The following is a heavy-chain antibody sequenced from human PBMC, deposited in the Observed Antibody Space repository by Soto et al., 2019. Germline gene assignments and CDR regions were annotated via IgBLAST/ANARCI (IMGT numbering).Heavy chain of an antibody. Sequence: WASVKVSCKASGYTFTSYAMHWVRQAPGQRLEWMGWINAGNGNTKYSQKFQGRVTITRDTSASTAYMELSSLRSEDTAVYYCARGSYYYDSSGYYGGSWFDPWGQGTLVTVSS. CDR3: ARGSYYYDSSGYYGGSWFDP. V-gene: IGHV1-3*01. D-gene: IGHD3-22*01. CDR2: INAGNGNT. J-gene: IGHJ5*02. CDR1: GYTFTSYA.